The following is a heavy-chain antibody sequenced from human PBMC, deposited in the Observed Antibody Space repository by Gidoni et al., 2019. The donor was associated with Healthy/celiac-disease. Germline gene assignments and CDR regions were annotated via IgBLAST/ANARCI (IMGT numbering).Heavy chain of an antibody. V-gene: IGHV4-39*07. CDR2: IYYSGST. CDR3: ARDPRDLITLRLGEFSYYFDY. Sequence: QLQLQESGPGLVKPSETLSLTCTVSGGSISSSSYYWGWIRQPPGKGLEWIGSIYYSGSTYYNPSLKSRVTISVDTSKNQFSLKLSSVTAADTAVYYCARDPRDLITLRLGEFSYYFDYWGQGTLVTVSS. J-gene: IGHJ4*02. D-gene: IGHD3-16*01. CDR1: GGSISSSSYY.